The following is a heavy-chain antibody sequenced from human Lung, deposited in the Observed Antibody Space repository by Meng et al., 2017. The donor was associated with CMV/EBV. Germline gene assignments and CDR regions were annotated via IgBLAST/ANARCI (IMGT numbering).Heavy chain of an antibody. CDR1: GGSISSSSYY. D-gene: IGHD7-27*01. CDR2: IYYSGST. CDR3: ASPLGILGIVDL. J-gene: IGHJ2*01. V-gene: IGHV4-39*01. Sequence: QLPLQQCGQGLLKPSDTLSLPCAVYGGSISSSSYYWGWIRQPPGKGLEWIGSIYYSGSTYYNPSLKSRVTISVDTSKNQFSLKLSSVTAADTAVYYCASPLGILGIVDLWGLGTLVTVSS.